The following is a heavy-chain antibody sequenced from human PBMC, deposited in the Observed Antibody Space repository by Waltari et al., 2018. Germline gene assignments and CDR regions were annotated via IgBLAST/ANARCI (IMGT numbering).Heavy chain of an antibody. J-gene: IGHJ4*02. CDR1: GYSISSGYY. Sequence: QVQLQESGPGLVKPSETLSLTCAVSGYSISSGYYWGWIRQPPGKGLEWIGSIYHSGTTYYNPSLKRRVTISVDTSKNQFSLKLSSVTVADTAVYYCARDLDYWGQGTLVTVSS. CDR3: ARDLDY. V-gene: IGHV4-38-2*01. CDR2: IYHSGTT.